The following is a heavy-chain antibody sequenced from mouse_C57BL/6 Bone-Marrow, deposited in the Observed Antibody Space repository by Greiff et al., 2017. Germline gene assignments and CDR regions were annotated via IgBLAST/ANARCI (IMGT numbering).Heavy chain of an antibody. J-gene: IGHJ4*01. Sequence: VQLQQSGPELVKPGASVKISCKASGYTFTDYYMHWVKQSHGKSLEWIGDINPYNGGTSYNQKFKGKATLTVDKSSSTAYMELSRLTSEDSVVYDCARGYSYAMDYWGQGTSVTVSS. D-gene: IGHD2-3*01. V-gene: IGHV1-26*01. CDR3: ARGYSYAMDY. CDR1: GYTFTDYY. CDR2: INPYNGGT.